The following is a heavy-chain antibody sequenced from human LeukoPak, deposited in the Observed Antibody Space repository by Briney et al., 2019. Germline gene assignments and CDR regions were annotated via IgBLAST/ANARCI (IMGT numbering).Heavy chain of an antibody. Sequence: PGGSLRLSCAASGFTVSSNYMSWVRQAPGKGLEWVSVIYSGGSTYYADSVKGRFTISRDNSKNTLYLQMNSLRAEDTAVYYCARERTDYYDSSGYPRRYFDYWGQGTLVTVSS. V-gene: IGHV3-66*01. CDR1: GFTVSSNY. J-gene: IGHJ4*02. CDR2: IYSGGST. D-gene: IGHD3-22*01. CDR3: ARERTDYYDSSGYPRRYFDY.